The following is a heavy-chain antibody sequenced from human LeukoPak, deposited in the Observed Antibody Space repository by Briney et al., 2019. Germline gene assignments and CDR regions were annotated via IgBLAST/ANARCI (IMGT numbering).Heavy chain of an antibody. CDR2: ITGSGSRT. CDR1: GFNFSTYA. D-gene: IGHD1-26*01. CDR3: AKEVGATSSYYTMDV. Sequence: GGSLRLSCAASGFNFSTYAITWVRQAPGKGLEWVAGITGSGSRTHYADSVKGRFIISRDNSKNTLYLQMSSLRAEDMAIYYCAKEVGATSSYYTMDVWGQGTTVTVPS. J-gene: IGHJ6*02. V-gene: IGHV3-23*01.